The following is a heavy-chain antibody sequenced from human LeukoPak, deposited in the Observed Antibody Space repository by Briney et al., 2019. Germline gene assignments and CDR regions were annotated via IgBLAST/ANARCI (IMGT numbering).Heavy chain of an antibody. V-gene: IGHV4-39*01. CDR1: RGSISSTNYY. CDR3: AMDTTVVERFDY. Sequence: PSATLSLTCTVSRGSISSTNYYWGWVRQPPGKGLEWIGTIYYNERTYYNPSLKSRVTISVDTSKNQFSLNLSSVTAADTAVYYCAMDTTVVERFDYWGQGTLVTVSS. CDR2: IYYNERT. D-gene: IGHD1-1*01. J-gene: IGHJ4*01.